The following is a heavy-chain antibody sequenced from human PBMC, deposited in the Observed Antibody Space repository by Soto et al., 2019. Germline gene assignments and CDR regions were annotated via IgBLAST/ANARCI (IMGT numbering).Heavy chain of an antibody. CDR1: GYSFTSYW. Sequence: GESLKISCKGSGYSFTSYWISWVRQMPGKGLEWMGRIDPSDSYTNYSPSFQGHVTISADKSISTAYLQWSSLKASDTAVYYCAKFGMATTKRSPPYYIDYWGQGALVTVSS. CDR2: IDPSDSYT. D-gene: IGHD1-1*01. V-gene: IGHV5-10-1*01. J-gene: IGHJ4*02. CDR3: AKFGMATTKRSPPYYIDY.